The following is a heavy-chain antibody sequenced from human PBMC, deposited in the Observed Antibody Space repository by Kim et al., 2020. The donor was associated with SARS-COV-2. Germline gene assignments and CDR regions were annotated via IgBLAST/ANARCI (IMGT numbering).Heavy chain of an antibody. CDR1: GYTFTSYY. CDR2: INPSGGST. Sequence: ASVKVSCKASGYTFTSYYMHWVRQAPGQGLEWMGIINPSGGSTSYAQKFQGRVTMTRDTSTSTVYMELSSLRSEDTAVYYCARDLDIVVVPAAYCMDVWGQGTTVTVSS. V-gene: IGHV1-46*01. D-gene: IGHD2-2*03. J-gene: IGHJ6*02. CDR3: ARDLDIVVVPAAYCMDV.